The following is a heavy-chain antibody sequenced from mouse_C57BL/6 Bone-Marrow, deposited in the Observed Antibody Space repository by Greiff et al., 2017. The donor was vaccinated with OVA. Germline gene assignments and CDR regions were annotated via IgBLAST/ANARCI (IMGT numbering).Heavy chain of an antibody. CDR2: ISDGGSYT. V-gene: IGHV5-4*01. Sequence: EVKLVESGGGLVKPGGSLKLSCAASGFTFSSYAMSWVRQTPEKRLEWVATISDGGSYTYYPDNVKGRFTISRDNAKNNLYLQMSHLKSEDTAMYYCARDRGWLLFYYAMDYWGQGTSVTVSS. J-gene: IGHJ4*01. CDR1: GFTFSSYA. D-gene: IGHD2-3*01. CDR3: ARDRGWLLFYYAMDY.